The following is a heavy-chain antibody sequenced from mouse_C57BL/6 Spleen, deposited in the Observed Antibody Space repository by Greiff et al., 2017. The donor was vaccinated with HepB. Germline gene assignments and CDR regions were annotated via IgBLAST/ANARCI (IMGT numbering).Heavy chain of an antibody. D-gene: IGHD2-3*01. V-gene: IGHV1-53*01. J-gene: IGHJ3*01. CDR2: INPSNGGT. Sequence: QVQLQQSGTELVKPGASVKLSCKASGYTFTSYWMHWVKQRPGQGLEWIGNINPSNGGTNYNEKFKSKATLTVDKSSSTAYMQLSSLTSEDSAVYYCARGGYCRPWFAYWGQGTLVTVTA. CDR1: GYTFTSYW. CDR3: ARGGYCRPWFAY.